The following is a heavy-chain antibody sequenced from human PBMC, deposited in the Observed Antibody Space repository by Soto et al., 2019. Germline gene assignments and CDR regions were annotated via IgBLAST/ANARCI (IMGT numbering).Heavy chain of an antibody. V-gene: IGHV3-30*18. Sequence: GXSLILSCAASGFTGSSKYMSWVRQAPGKGLEWVVVISYDGSNKYYADSVKGRFTISRDNFKNTLYVQMNSLRAEDTAVYYCANSRVSYVDTGMVPHYWGQGTLVTVSS. J-gene: IGHJ4*02. CDR3: ANSRVSYVDTGMVPHY. CDR1: GFTGSSKY. CDR2: ISYDGSNK. D-gene: IGHD5-18*01.